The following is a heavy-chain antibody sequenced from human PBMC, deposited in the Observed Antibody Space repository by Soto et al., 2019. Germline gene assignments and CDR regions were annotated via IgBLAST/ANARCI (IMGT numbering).Heavy chain of an antibody. CDR1: GLSFSLYG. V-gene: IGHV3-30*18. CDR3: AKLGHRNLLGGLDV. D-gene: IGHD3-16*01. CDR2: IFNDGSNK. J-gene: IGHJ6*02. Sequence: QVQLVESGGGVVQPAESLRLSCAASGLSFSLYGMHWVRQAPGKGLDWVAIIFNDGSNKYYADSVKAIFTISRDNSRNMVYMHIKSLRAEVTAVYSCAKLGHRNLLGGLDVWGQGTTVTVSS.